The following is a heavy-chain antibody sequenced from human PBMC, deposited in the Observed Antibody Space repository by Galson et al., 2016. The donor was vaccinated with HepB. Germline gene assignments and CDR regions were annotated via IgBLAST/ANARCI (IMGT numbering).Heavy chain of an antibody. D-gene: IGHD2-8*02. Sequence: SVKVSCKASGYTFTDYYMNWVRQAPGQGLEWMGWINPKSDGTNYAQKFQGRITMTTDTSISTAYMELRRLRSDDAAVYYCARETFSSWWWPLDCWGQGTLVTVSS. V-gene: IGHV1-2*02. J-gene: IGHJ4*02. CDR2: INPKSDGT. CDR1: GYTFTDYY. CDR3: ARETFSSWWWPLDC.